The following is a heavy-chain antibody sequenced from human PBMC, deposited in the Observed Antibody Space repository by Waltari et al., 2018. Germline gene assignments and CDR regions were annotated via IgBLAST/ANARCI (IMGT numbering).Heavy chain of an antibody. CDR3: ARRVPVANAFDM. Sequence: QVQLQESGPGLVKPSQTLSLTCTVSGGSISSGGYYWSWIRQHPGQGLEWIGYIYYSGSTWYNPSLKSRVTMSIDTSKNQFALKLSSVTAADTAVYYCARRVPVANAFDMWGQGTMVTVSS. CDR2: IYYSGST. V-gene: IGHV4-31*03. D-gene: IGHD2-2*01. CDR1: GGSISSGGYY. J-gene: IGHJ3*02.